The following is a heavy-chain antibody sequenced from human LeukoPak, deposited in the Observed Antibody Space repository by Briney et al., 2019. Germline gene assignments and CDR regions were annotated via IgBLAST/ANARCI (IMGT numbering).Heavy chain of an antibody. D-gene: IGHD3-3*01. J-gene: IGHJ3*02. CDR3: ARAPSRPYDFWSGYYRADAFDI. V-gene: IGHV1-2*02. Sequence: ASVKVSCKASGYSFTGYYIHWVRQAPGQGLEWMGWINPNSGGTNYAQKFQGRVTMTRDTSISTAYMELSRLRSDDTAVYYCARAPSRPYDFWSGYYRADAFDIWGQGTMVTVSS. CDR2: INPNSGGT. CDR1: GYSFTGYY.